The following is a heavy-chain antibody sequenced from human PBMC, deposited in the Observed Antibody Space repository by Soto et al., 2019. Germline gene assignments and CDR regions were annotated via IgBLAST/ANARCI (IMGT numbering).Heavy chain of an antibody. V-gene: IGHV3-33*01. Sequence: GGSLRLSCAASGFTFSSYGMHWVRQAPGKGLEWVAVIWYDGSNKYYADSVKGRFTISRDNSKNTLYLQMNSLRAEDTAVYYCARDKVGTAQHFDYWGQGTLVTVSS. J-gene: IGHJ4*02. CDR3: ARDKVGTAQHFDY. CDR1: GFTFSSYG. D-gene: IGHD5-18*01. CDR2: IWYDGSNK.